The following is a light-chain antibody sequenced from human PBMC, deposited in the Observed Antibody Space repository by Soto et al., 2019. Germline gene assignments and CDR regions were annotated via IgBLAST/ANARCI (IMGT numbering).Light chain of an antibody. CDR3: QQYYNTPAST. CDR1: QSVLYSSNKRIY. V-gene: IGKV4-1*01. Sequence: DNVMTPSSHSLAASLGERATINCKSSQSVLYSSNKRIYIAWDQQKPGQPHELLILRASAWESGVADRFSGSGSGSDSALTITSLQVEDEAVYYCQQYYNTPASTFGQGTKVDIK. CDR2: RAS. J-gene: IGKJ1*01.